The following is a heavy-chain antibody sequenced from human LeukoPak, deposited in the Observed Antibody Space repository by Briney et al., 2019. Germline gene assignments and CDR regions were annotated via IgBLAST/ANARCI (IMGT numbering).Heavy chain of an antibody. CDR1: GFTVSSNY. Sequence: PGGSLRLSCAASGFTVSSNYMSWVRQAPGKGLEWVSVIYSGGSTYYADSVKGRFTISRDNSKNTLYLQMNSLRAEDTAVYYCARDYDYSNPAFDIWGQGTMVTASS. D-gene: IGHD4-11*01. CDR3: ARDYDYSNPAFDI. V-gene: IGHV3-53*01. CDR2: IYSGGST. J-gene: IGHJ3*02.